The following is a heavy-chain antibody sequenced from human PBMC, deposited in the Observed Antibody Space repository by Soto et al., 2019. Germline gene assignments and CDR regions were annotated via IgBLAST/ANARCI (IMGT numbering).Heavy chain of an antibody. Sequence: GGSLRLSCTASGFTFGDYAMSWFRQAPGKGLEWVGFIRSKAYGGTTEYAASVKGRFTISRDDSKSIAYLQMNSLKTEDTAVYYCTREGYCSGGSCSNDAFDIWGQGTMVTVSS. D-gene: IGHD2-15*01. V-gene: IGHV3-49*03. CDR1: GFTFGDYA. CDR3: TREGYCSGGSCSNDAFDI. CDR2: IRSKAYGGTT. J-gene: IGHJ3*02.